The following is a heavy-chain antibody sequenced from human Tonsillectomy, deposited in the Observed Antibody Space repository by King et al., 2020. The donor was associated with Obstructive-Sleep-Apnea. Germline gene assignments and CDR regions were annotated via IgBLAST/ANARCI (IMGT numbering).Heavy chain of an antibody. D-gene: IGHD6-13*01. J-gene: IGHJ4*02. CDR3: ARATDDYSSSWRPIDY. CDR1: GFTFSNYA. CDR2: ISGSGGST. Sequence: VQLVESGGGLVQPGGSLRLSCGASGFTFSNYAMSWVRQAPGKGLEWVSVISGSGGSTYYADSVKGRFTISRDNSKNTMSLQMNSLRAEDTAVYYCARATDDYSSSWRPIDYWGQGTLVTVSS. V-gene: IGHV3-23*04.